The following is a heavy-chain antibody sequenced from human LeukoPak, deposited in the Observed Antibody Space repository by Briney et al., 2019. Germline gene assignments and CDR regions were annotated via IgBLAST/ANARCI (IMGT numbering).Heavy chain of an antibody. D-gene: IGHD6-19*01. Sequence: GGSLRLSCAAPGFTFSGAVMCWGRQAPGKGLECVSAIIASRSCTYYADSEKRRLTSSRDNSNIQRYLQMNSLRAEDTAEYCCAKDVGISGFGHYHGMDVWGQGKTVTVSS. V-gene: IGHV3-23*01. CDR3: AKDVGISGFGHYHGMDV. CDR1: GFTFSGAV. CDR2: IIASRSCT. J-gene: IGHJ6*01.